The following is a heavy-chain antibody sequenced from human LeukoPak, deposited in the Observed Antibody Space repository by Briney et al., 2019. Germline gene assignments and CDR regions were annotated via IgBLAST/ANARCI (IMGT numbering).Heavy chain of an antibody. Sequence: PSETLSLTCAVYGGSFSGYYWSWIRQPPGKGLEWIGEINHSGSTNYNPSLKSRVTISVDTSKNQFSLKLGSVTAADTAVYYCARARTTVTTYQFDYWGQGTLVTVS. CDR1: GGSFSGYY. J-gene: IGHJ4*02. CDR3: ARARTTVTTYQFDY. D-gene: IGHD4-17*01. V-gene: IGHV4-34*01. CDR2: INHSGST.